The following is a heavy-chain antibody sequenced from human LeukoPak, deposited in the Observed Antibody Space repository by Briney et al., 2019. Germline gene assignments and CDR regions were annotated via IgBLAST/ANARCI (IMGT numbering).Heavy chain of an antibody. CDR3: ARDTDGSLYY. V-gene: IGHV3-7*01. D-gene: IGHD1-26*01. J-gene: IGHJ4*02. CDR2: IKQDGSTK. Sequence: GGSLRLSSADSGFTFRNSWIACVRQAPGKGLEWVANIKQDGSTKHYAESLKGRFTISRDNPKSSVYVQMNSLRADDTAVYYCARDTDGSLYYWGQGILVTVAS. CDR1: GFTFRNSW.